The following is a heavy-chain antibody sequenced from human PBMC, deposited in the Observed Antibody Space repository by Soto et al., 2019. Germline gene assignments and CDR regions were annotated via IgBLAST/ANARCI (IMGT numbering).Heavy chain of an antibody. J-gene: IGHJ6*02. CDR3: ARGEDAFFYYGLDV. CDR2: IYDTGISGYTPSA. V-gene: IGHV4-59*01. CDR1: GGSITSSY. Sequence: LSLTCTVSGGSITSSYWSWIRRPPGKGLEWIAYIYDTGISGYTPSASYNPSLKSRVTMSVDTSKSQFSLKLTSVTAADTAVYYCARGEDAFFYYGLDVWGQGITVTVSS.